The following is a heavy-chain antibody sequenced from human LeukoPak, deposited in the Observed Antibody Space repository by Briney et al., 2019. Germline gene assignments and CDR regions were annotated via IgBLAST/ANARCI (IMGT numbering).Heavy chain of an antibody. CDR2: IYYSGST. V-gene: IGHV4-59*01. CDR3: ARDRTGYSSSWYGMDV. D-gene: IGHD6-13*01. J-gene: IGHJ6*04. Sequence: SETLSLTCTVSGSSISSYYWSWIRQPPGKGLEWIGYIYYSGSTNYNPSLKSRVTISVDTSKNQFSLKLSSVTAADTAVYYCARDRTGYSSSWYGMDVWGKGTTVTVSS. CDR1: GSSISSYY.